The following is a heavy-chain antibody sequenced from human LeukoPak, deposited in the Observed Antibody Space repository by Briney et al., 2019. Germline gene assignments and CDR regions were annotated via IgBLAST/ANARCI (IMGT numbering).Heavy chain of an antibody. J-gene: IGHJ4*02. Sequence: GESLKISFKGSGXSFSTYCIGWVRQLPGKDLEWMWIIYPGNSDTRNSPSFQGQVTISVDKSINTAYLQWSSLKASDTAMYYCARFHGSGTSSYFDSWGQGTPVTVSS. D-gene: IGHD3-10*01. CDR2: IYPGNSDT. V-gene: IGHV5-51*01. CDR1: GXSFSTYC. CDR3: ARFHGSGTSSYFDS.